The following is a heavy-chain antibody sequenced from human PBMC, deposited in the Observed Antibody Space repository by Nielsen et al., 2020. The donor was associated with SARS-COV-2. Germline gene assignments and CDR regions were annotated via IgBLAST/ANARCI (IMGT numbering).Heavy chain of an antibody. D-gene: IGHD3-3*01. V-gene: IGHV3-30*18. J-gene: IGHJ4*02. CDR3: AKDAWSGAHQIGPDY. Sequence: GESLKISCAASGFTFANYGIHWVRQVAGRGLEWVAIVSRDGSDTFYVDSVKGRFTISRDNSKNTVYLQMNSLRAEDTAVYHCAKDAWSGAHQIGPDYWGQGTLVTVSS. CDR1: GFTFANYG. CDR2: VSRDGSDT.